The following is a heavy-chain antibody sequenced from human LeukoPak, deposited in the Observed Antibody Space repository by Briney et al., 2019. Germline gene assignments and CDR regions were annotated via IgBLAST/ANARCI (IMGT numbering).Heavy chain of an antibody. J-gene: IGHJ4*02. CDR2: INHSGST. Sequence: SETLSLTCTVSGGSISSSSYYWSWIRQPPGKGLEWIGEINHSGSTNYNPSLKSRVTISVDTSKNQFSLKLSSVTAADTAVYYCARLGLSGLHFDYWGQGTLVTVSS. CDR1: GGSISSSSYY. D-gene: IGHD1-26*01. CDR3: ARLGLSGLHFDY. V-gene: IGHV4-39*07.